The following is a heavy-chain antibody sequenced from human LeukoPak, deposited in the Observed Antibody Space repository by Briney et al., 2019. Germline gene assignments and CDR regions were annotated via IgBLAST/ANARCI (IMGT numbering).Heavy chain of an antibody. J-gene: IGHJ3*02. D-gene: IGHD2-2*01. CDR2: IRFDGTNK. CDR1: GFSFRNFG. Sequence: GGSLRLSCAASGFSFRNFGMHWVRQAPGKGLEWVAFIRFDGTNKYYTDSVAGRFNISRDNYKNTLYLQMSSLRAEDTAVYYCAKDKGFCTTTTCYVLSNDAFDIWGQGTMVTVSS. V-gene: IGHV3-30*02. CDR3: AKDKGFCTTTTCYVLSNDAFDI.